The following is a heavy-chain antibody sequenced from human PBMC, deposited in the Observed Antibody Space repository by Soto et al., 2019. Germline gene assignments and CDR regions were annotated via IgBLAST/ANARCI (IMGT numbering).Heavy chain of an antibody. CDR1: GGTFSSYT. CDR2: IIPILGIA. Sequence: QVQLVQSGAEVKKPGSSVKVSCKASGGTFSSYTISWVRQAPGQGLEWMGRIIPILGIANYAQKFQGRATITADNSTSTAYMELISLRSEDTAVYYCARWGGSCGGDCYPGSSNSYFDYWGQGTLVTVSS. J-gene: IGHJ4*02. D-gene: IGHD2-21*02. CDR3: ARWGGSCGGDCYPGSSNSYFDY. V-gene: IGHV1-69*02.